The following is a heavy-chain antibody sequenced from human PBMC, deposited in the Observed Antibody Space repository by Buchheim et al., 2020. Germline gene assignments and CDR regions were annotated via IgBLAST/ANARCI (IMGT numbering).Heavy chain of an antibody. CDR2: ISGSGGIT. CDR1: GFTFSHYA. Sequence: EVQLLESGGGFVQPGGSLKLSCAASGFTFSHYAMHWVRQAPGKGLEWVSFISGSGGITYYAASVRGRFSISRDNSKNTLYLQMNSLRAEDTAVYYCAKSHMSVADIFDFWGQGTL. CDR3: AKSHMSVADIFDF. D-gene: IGHD6-19*01. J-gene: IGHJ4*02. V-gene: IGHV3-23*01.